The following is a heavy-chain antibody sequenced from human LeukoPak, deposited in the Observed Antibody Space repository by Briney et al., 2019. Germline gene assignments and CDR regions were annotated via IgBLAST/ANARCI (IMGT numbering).Heavy chain of an antibody. Sequence: GGSLRLSCAASGFTFSSYAMSWVRQAPGKGLEWVSAISGSGGSTYYADSVKGRFTISRDNSKNTLYLQMNSLRAEDTAVYYCAKEWNYYDSSGYPKGSFDIWGQGTMVTVSS. D-gene: IGHD3-22*01. CDR3: AKEWNYYDSSGYPKGSFDI. CDR2: ISGSGGST. V-gene: IGHV3-23*01. CDR1: GFTFSSYA. J-gene: IGHJ3*02.